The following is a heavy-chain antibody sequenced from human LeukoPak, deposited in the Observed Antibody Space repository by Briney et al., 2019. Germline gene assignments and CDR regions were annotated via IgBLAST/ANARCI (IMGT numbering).Heavy chain of an antibody. J-gene: IGHJ4*02. Sequence: ASVTVSCKASGYTFTSHGISWVRQAPGQGLEWMGWVSIYNGNTNYVPKYQGRVTMTTDTSTSTAYMELRSLRSDDTAVYYCARDVDTATDQINDYWGQGTLVTVSS. D-gene: IGHD5-18*01. V-gene: IGHV1-18*04. CDR3: ARDVDTATDQINDY. CDR2: VSIYNGNT. CDR1: GYTFTSHG.